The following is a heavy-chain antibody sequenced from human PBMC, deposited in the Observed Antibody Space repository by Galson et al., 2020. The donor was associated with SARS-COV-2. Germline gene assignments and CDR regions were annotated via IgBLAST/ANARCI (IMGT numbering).Heavy chain of an antibody. Sequence: SGPTLVKPTQTLTLTCTFSGFSLRTSGLCVSWLRQPPGKALEWLALTDWDDDKYYRPSLKTRLTIYKDTSKNQVVLTMTNMDPVDTATYYCARNRYSSGWYRAFDIWGQGTMVTVSS. J-gene: IGHJ3*02. CDR2: TDWDDDK. CDR3: ARNRYSSGWYRAFDI. V-gene: IGHV2-70*01. D-gene: IGHD6-19*01. CDR1: GFSLRTSGLC.